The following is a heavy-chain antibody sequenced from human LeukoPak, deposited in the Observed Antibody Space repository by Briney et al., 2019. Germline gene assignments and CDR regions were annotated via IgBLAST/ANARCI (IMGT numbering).Heavy chain of an antibody. J-gene: IGHJ4*02. D-gene: IGHD2-15*01. CDR2: INPNAGDT. V-gene: IGHV1-2*02. CDR3: TREGRVGVPFDY. CDR1: GYTFTDSY. Sequence: ASLKVSCKTSGYTFTDSYMHWVRQAPAQGLEWIGWINPNAGDTTYAQGFHGRVTMTRDTSISTVYMELNSLKLDDTAVYYCTREGRVGVPFDYWGQGTLVTVSS.